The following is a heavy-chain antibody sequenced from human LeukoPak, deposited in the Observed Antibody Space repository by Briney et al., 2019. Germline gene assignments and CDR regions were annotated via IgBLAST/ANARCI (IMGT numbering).Heavy chain of an antibody. CDR3: TTGYYYDSSGYYYFDAFDI. CDR2: IKSKTDGGTT. CDR1: GFTFSNAW. J-gene: IGHJ3*02. V-gene: IGHV3-15*01. Sequence: GGSLRLSCAASGFTFSNAWMSWVRQAPGKGLEWVGRIKSKTDGGTTDYAAPVKGRFTISRDDSKNTLYLQMNSLKTEDTAVYYCTTGYYYDSSGYYYFDAFDIWGQGTMVTVSS. D-gene: IGHD3-22*01.